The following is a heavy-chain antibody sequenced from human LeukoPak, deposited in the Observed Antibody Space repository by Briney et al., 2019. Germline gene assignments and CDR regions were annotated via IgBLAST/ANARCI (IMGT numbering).Heavy chain of an antibody. Sequence: PGGSLRLSCAASGFTFSSYAMSWVRQAPGKGLEWVANIKQDGSEKYYVDSVKGRFTISRDNAKNSLYLQMNSLRAEDTAVYYCARDGLRLGELSFDYWGQGTLVTVSS. CDR1: GFTFSSYA. CDR3: ARDGLRLGELSFDY. V-gene: IGHV3-7*03. D-gene: IGHD3-16*02. J-gene: IGHJ4*02. CDR2: IKQDGSEK.